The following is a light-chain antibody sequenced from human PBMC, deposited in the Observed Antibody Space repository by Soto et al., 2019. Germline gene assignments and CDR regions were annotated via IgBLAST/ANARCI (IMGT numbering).Light chain of an antibody. J-gene: IGLJ7*01. CDR1: SGHSNYA. CDR3: QTWSTGSAIVV. V-gene: IGLV4-69*01. Sequence: QLVLTQSPSASASLGASVKLTCTLSSGHSNYAIAWHQQQPEKGPRYLMKVNSGGSHIKGDGIPDRFSGSSSGAERHLFISSLQSEDEADYYCQTWSTGSAIVVFGGGTQLTVL. CDR2: VNSGGSH.